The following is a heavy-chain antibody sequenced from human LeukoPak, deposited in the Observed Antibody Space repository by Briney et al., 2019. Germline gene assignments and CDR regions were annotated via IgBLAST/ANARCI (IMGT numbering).Heavy chain of an antibody. CDR1: GYSFTSYW. J-gene: IGHJ5*02. CDR2: IYPGDSDT. V-gene: IGHV5-51*01. Sequence: GESLKISCKGSGYSFTSYWIGWVRQMPGKGLEWMGIIYPGDSDTRYSPSFQGQVTISADKSISTAYLQWSSLKASDTAMYYCARTDYYGSGSYPHGWFDPWGQGTLVTVSS. D-gene: IGHD3-10*01. CDR3: ARTDYYGSGSYPHGWFDP.